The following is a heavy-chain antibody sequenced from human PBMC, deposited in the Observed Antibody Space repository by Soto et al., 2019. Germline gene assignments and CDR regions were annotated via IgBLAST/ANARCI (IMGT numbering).Heavy chain of an antibody. CDR2: IYYSGST. CDR3: ARDVRSSRRPYYYGMDV. CDR1: GGSISSGGYY. J-gene: IGHJ6*02. V-gene: IGHV4-31*03. Sequence: SETLSLTCTVSGGSISSGGYYWSWIRQHPGKGLEWIGYIYYSGSTYYNPSLKSRVTISVDTSKNQFSLKLSSVTAADTAVYYCARDVRSSRRPYYYGMDVWGQGTTVTVSS. D-gene: IGHD6-13*01.